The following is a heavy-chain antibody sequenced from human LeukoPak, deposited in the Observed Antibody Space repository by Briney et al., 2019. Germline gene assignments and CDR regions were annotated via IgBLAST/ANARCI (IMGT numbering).Heavy chain of an antibody. CDR3: AREGLERIFHFDY. CDR2: ITGNGFET. Sequence: GGSLRLSCAASGFTFDSHAMAWVRQAPGAGLEWVSGITGNGFETFYADPVRGRFTISRDNSKNTLYLQMNSLRAEDTALYYCAREGLERIFHFDYWGQGTLVTVPS. V-gene: IGHV3-23*01. J-gene: IGHJ4*02. D-gene: IGHD1-1*01. CDR1: GFTFDSHA.